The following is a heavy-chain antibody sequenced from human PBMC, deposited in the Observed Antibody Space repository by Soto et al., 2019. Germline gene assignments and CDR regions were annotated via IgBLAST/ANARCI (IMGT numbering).Heavy chain of an antibody. J-gene: IGHJ4*02. CDR2: ISGSGTST. CDR1: GFSFSSCE. V-gene: IGHV3-48*03. D-gene: IGHD3-9*01. Sequence: SLILSFAASGFSFSSCEMSWVRQAPGKGLEWVSYISGSGTSTQYSDSVKGRFTISRDNAKNSLHLQMNSLGAEDTAVYYCASKIVTPGYHYYDYWGQGTLVTVSS. CDR3: ASKIVTPGYHYYDY.